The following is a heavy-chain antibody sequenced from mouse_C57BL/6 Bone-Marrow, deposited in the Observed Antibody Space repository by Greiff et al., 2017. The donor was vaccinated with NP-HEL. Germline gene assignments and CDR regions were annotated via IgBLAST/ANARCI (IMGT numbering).Heavy chain of an antibody. CDR2: IDPETGGT. D-gene: IGHD2-3*01. CDR3: TRYVGYYVNYYAMDY. V-gene: IGHV1-15*01. CDR1: GYTFTDYE. Sequence: QVQLQQSGAELVRPGASVTLSCKASGYTFTDYEMHWVKQTPVHGLEWIGAIDPETGGTAYNQKFKGKAILTADKSSSTAYMELRSLTSEDSAVYYCTRYVGYYVNYYAMDYWGQGTSVTVSS. J-gene: IGHJ4*01.